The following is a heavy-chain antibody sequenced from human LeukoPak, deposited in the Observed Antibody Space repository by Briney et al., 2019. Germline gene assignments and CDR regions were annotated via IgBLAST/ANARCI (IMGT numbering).Heavy chain of an antibody. V-gene: IGHV1-2*06. CDR3: ARGVRGSQKLDY. Sequence: ASVKVSCKASGYTFTGYYMHWVRQAPGQGLEWMGRINPNSGGTNYAQKFQGRLTMTTDASMSIAYMELRSLRSDDTAVYYCARGVRGSQKLDYWGQGTLVTVSS. CDR1: GYTFTGYY. D-gene: IGHD1-26*01. CDR2: INPNSGGT. J-gene: IGHJ4*02.